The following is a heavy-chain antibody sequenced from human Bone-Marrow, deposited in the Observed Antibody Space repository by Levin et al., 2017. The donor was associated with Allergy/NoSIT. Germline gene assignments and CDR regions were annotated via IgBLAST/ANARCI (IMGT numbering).Heavy chain of an antibody. CDR2: IYWDDDV. J-gene: IGHJ4*02. D-gene: IGHD3-10*01. Sequence: SGPTLVKPTQTLTLTCTFSGFSLFTSGVGVGWIRQPPGRALEWVALIYWDDDVRYSPSLKTRLAVTRGTSENQVVLTLTNVDPADTATYFCAHSLWESFDYWGPGTLVAVSS. CDR1: GFSLFTSGVG. CDR3: AHSLWESFDY. V-gene: IGHV2-5*02.